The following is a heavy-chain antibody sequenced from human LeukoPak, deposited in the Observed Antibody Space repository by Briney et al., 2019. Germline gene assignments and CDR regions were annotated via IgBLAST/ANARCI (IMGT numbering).Heavy chain of an antibody. J-gene: IGHJ4*02. CDR3: ARTIDY. CDR1: GFTFSSYA. CDR2: IKQDGSEK. Sequence: GGSLRLSCAASGFTFSSYAMSWVRQAPGKGLEWVANIKQDGSEKYYVDSVKGRFTISRDNAKNSLYLQMNSLRAEDTAVYYCARTIDYWGQGTLVTVSS. V-gene: IGHV3-7*01.